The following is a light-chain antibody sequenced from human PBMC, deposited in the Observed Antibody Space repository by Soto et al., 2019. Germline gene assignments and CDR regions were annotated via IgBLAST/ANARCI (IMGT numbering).Light chain of an antibody. CDR2: DAS. V-gene: IGKV3-11*01. J-gene: IGKJ1*01. CDR3: QQRSKWPSWT. Sequence: EIVLTQSPGTLSLSPGERATLSCRAGQSVSSNYLAWYQQKPGQAPRLLIYDASNRATGIPARFSGSGSGTDFTLTISSLEPEDFAVYYCQQRSKWPSWTFGQGTKVDIK. CDR1: QSVSSNY.